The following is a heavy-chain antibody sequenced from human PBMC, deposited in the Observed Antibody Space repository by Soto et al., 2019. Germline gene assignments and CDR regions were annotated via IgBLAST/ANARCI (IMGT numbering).Heavy chain of an antibody. CDR1: GGSISSGDYY. D-gene: IGHD6-13*01. V-gene: IGHV4-30-4*01. CDR3: ARDGSGSSSRSSSSFSFDY. J-gene: IGHJ4*02. Sequence: KPSETLSLTCTVSGGSISSGDYYWSWIRQPPGKGLEWIGYIYYSGSTYYNPSLKSRVTISVDTSKNQFSLKLSSVTAADTAVYYCARDGSGSSSRSSSSFSFDYWGQGTLVTVSS. CDR2: IYYSGST.